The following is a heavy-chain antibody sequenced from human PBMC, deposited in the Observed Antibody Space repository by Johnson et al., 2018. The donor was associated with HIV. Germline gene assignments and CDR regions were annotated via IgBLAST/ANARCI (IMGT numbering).Heavy chain of an antibody. Sequence: EVQLVESGGGVVRPGGSLRLSCAASGFSFDDYDMSWVRQAPGKGLEWVSGIYWTGGRTSYAASVKGRFTISRDNAKNSLYLQMNNVRAEDTALYFCARDWSWRGSLKGGGAFDIWGQGTLVTVSA. CDR1: GFSFDDYD. J-gene: IGHJ3*02. D-gene: IGHD1-26*01. CDR3: ARDWSWRGSLKGGGAFDI. V-gene: IGHV3-20*04. CDR2: IYWTGGRT.